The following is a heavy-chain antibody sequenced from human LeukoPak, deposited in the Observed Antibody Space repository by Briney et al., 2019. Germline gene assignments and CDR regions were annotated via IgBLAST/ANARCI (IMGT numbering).Heavy chain of an antibody. CDR3: AKDVYYGSGSYYGPDNWFDP. CDR2: ISGSGGST. V-gene: IGHV3-23*01. J-gene: IGHJ5*02. D-gene: IGHD3-10*01. CDR1: GFTFSSYA. Sequence: GGSLRLSCAASGFTFSSYAMSWVRQAPGKGLEWVSAISGSGGSTYYADSVKGRFTISRDNSKNTLYLQMNSLRAEDTAVYYCAKDVYYGSGSYYGPDNWFDPWGQGTLVTVSS.